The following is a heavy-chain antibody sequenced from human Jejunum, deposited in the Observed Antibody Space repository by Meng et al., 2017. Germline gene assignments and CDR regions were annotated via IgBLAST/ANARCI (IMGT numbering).Heavy chain of an antibody. J-gene: IGHJ4*02. CDR2: YTGTTTTT. Sequence: EVRGLGFGGASLPLCVSLRLTCAASGCSVCSSSRSWVRQAQGKGLVWVTTYTGTTTTTYSADSVETRSTNTSNNSKNTLYLQMNSLRAEDTAVDNCARLTSLWGQGTLVTVSS. D-gene: IGHD3-16*01. CDR3: ARLTSL. V-gene: IGHV3-23*01. CDR1: GCSVCSSS.